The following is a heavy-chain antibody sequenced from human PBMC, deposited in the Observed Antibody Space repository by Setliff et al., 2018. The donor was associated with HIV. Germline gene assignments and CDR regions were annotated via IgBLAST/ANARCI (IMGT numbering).Heavy chain of an antibody. Sequence: ASVKVSCKASGYTFTTYDITWVRQAPGQGLEWLGWVSPYNGHTNFAQKFQGRVTMTTDAATSTAYMEVRSLRSDDTAVDYCARTDYGGNSGGNYFDYWGQGSLVTVSS. CDR3: ARTDYGGNSGGNYFDY. J-gene: IGHJ4*02. CDR2: VSPYNGHT. V-gene: IGHV1-18*01. CDR1: GYTFTTYD. D-gene: IGHD4-17*01.